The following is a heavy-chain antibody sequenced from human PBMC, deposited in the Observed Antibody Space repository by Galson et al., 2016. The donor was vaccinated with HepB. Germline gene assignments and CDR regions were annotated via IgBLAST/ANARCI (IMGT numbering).Heavy chain of an antibody. CDR3: ARGIYDSTGYYADY. D-gene: IGHD3-22*01. CDR1: GFTFSSYA. Sequence: SLRLSCAASGFTFSSYAMHWVRQAPGKGLEWVAVISYDGSNKYYADSVKGRFTISRDNSKNTLYLQMHSLRAEDTAVYYCARGIYDSTGYYADYWGQGTLVTVSS. V-gene: IGHV3-30*04. CDR2: ISYDGSNK. J-gene: IGHJ4*02.